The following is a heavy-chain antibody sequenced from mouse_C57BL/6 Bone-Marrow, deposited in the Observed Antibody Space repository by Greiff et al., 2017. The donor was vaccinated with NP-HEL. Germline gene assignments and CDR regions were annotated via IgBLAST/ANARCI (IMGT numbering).Heavy chain of an antibody. CDR3: ARDAYGSRGTDWYFDV. CDR1: GFTFSDFY. J-gene: IGHJ1*03. D-gene: IGHD1-1*01. V-gene: IGHV7-1*01. Sequence: EVKVVESGGGLVQSGRSLRLSCATSGFTFSDFYMEWVRQAPGKGLEWIAASRTKANDYTTEYSASVKGRFIVSRDTSQSILYLQMNALRAEDTAIYYCARDAYGSRGTDWYFDVWGTGTTVTVSS. CDR2: SRTKANDYTT.